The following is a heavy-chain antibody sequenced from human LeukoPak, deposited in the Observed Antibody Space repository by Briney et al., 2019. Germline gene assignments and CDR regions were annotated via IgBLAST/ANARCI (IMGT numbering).Heavy chain of an antibody. V-gene: IGHV1-69*04. D-gene: IGHD1-26*01. CDR3: ARGRRILVRDTNAGDYFDF. CDR2: IIPILGIA. Sequence: SVKVSCKASGGTFSSYAISWVRQAPGQGLEWMGRIIPILGIANYAQKFQGRVTITADKSTSTAYMELSSLRSEDTAVYYCARGRRILVRDTNAGDYFDFWGQGTLVTVSS. CDR1: GGTFSSYA. J-gene: IGHJ4*02.